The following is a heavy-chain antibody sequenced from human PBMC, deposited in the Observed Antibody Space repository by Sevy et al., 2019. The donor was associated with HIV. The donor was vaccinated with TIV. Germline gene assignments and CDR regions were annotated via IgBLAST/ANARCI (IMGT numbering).Heavy chain of an antibody. V-gene: IGHV3-7*01. J-gene: IGHJ4*02. CDR2: IKQDGSEK. CDR1: GFTFSSFW. CDR3: AREIGGGNSF. Sequence: HGGSLRLSCAASGFTFSSFWMHWVRQAPGKGLEWVANIKQDGSEKYYVHSVKGRFTISRDNAKNSLYLQMNSLRAEDTAVYYCAREIGGGNSFWGQGTLVTVSS. D-gene: IGHD1-1*01.